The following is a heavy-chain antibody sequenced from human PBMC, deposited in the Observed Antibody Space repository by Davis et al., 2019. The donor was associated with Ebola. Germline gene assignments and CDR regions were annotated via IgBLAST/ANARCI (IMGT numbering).Heavy chain of an antibody. V-gene: IGHV3-23*01. Sequence: PGGSLRLSCVVSGFTFSSYGMSWVRQAQAKGLEYVSSISSSGDSANYGDSVKGRFTISRDNSKNTLYLQRNGLRVEDTAVYYCAKNKMTSSGSYGADVWGQGTTVTVSS. J-gene: IGHJ6*02. CDR2: ISSSGDSA. D-gene: IGHD4/OR15-4a*01. CDR1: GFTFSSYG. CDR3: AKNKMTSSGSYGADV.